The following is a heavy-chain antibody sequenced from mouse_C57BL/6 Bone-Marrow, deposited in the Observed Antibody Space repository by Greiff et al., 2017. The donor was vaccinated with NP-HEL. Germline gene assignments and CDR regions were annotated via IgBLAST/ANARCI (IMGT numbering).Heavy chain of an antibody. Sequence: QVQLQQSGAELVRPGSSVKLSCKASGYTFTSYWMHWVKQRPIQGLEWIGNIDPSDSETHYNQKFKDKATLTVDKSSSTAYMQLSSLTSEDSAVYYCARYDGYFHYAMDYWGQGTSVTVSS. D-gene: IGHD2-3*01. CDR1: GYTFTSYW. V-gene: IGHV1-52*01. CDR2: IDPSDSET. J-gene: IGHJ4*01. CDR3: ARYDGYFHYAMDY.